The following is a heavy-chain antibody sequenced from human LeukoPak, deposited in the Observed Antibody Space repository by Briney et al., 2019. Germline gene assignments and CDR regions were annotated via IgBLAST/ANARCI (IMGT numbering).Heavy chain of an antibody. V-gene: IGHV4-34*01. J-gene: IGHJ4*02. CDR1: GGSFSGYY. Sequence: SETLSLTCAVYGGSFSGYYWSWIRQPPGKGLEWIGEINHSGSTNYNPSLKSRVTISVDTSKNQFSLKLSSVTAADTAVYCCARGKSGGRLLDYWGQGTLVTVSS. CDR3: ARGKSGGRLLDY. CDR2: INHSGST. D-gene: IGHD2-15*01.